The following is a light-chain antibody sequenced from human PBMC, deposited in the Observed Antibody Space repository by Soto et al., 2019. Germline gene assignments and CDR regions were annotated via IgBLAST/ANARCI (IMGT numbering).Light chain of an antibody. Sequence: ETVMTQSPATLSVSPGERATLSCRASQSVSSNLAWYQQKPGQAPRLLMYGASTRAPGIPARFSGSGSGTEIPLTISSLQSADFAVYYCQQYKNWPWTFGQGTKVEIK. J-gene: IGKJ1*01. CDR2: GAS. V-gene: IGKV3-15*01. CDR1: QSVSSN. CDR3: QQYKNWPWT.